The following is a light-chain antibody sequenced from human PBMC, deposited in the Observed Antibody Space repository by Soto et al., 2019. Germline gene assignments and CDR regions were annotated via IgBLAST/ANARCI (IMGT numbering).Light chain of an antibody. J-gene: IGLJ1*01. CDR3: SSYTSSSTLYG. CDR1: SSDVGGYNY. CDR2: EVS. V-gene: IGLV2-14*01. Sequence: QSVLTQPASVSGSPGQSITISCTGTSSDVGGYNYVSWYQQHPGKAPKLMIYEVSNRPSGGSNRFSGSKSGNPASLTLSGLQAEDEADYYCSSYTSSSTLYGFGTGTKVTVL.